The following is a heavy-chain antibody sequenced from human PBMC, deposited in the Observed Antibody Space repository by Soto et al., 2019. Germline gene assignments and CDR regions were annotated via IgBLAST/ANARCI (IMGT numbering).Heavy chain of an antibody. CDR1: GFTFSRFS. V-gene: IGHV3-30*18. CDR2: IARHGGGI. J-gene: IGHJ4*02. CDR3: VKEDIIGWPTLEY. Sequence: QVKLVESGGGVVQPGRSLRLSCAASGFTFSRFSMHWVRQAPDKGLEWVSVIARHGGGISYAESVEGRFTISRDNSRDTVFLQMNSLRIEDTGVYYCVKEDIIGWPTLEYWGQGALVTVSS. D-gene: IGHD2-15*01.